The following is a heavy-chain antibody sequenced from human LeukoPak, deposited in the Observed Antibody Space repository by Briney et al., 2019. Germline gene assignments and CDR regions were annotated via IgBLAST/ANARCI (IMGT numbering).Heavy chain of an antibody. Sequence: ASVKVSCKASGYTFTSYYILWVRQAPGQGLEWMGFINPSGGSTSYPQMFQGRVTMTRDTSTSTVYMELSSLRSKDTAVYYCARNVESGFDIWGQGTMVTVSS. D-gene: IGHD3-3*01. CDR1: GYTFTSYY. J-gene: IGHJ3*02. V-gene: IGHV1-46*01. CDR3: ARNVESGFDI. CDR2: INPSGGST.